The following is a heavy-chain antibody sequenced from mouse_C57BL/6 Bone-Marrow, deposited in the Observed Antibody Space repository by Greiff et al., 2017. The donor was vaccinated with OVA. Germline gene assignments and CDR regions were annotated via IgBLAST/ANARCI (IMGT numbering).Heavy chain of an antibody. V-gene: IGHV1-19*01. CDR2: INPYNGGT. CDR1: GYTFTDYY. D-gene: IGHD2-1*01. CDR3: ARMNYGNYGAMDY. J-gene: IGHJ4*01. Sequence: VQLQQSGPVLVKPGASVKMSCKASGYTFTDYYMNWVKQSHGKSLEWIGVINPYNGGTSYTQKFTGKATLTVDKSSSTAYMELNSLTSEDSAVYYCARMNYGNYGAMDYWGQGTSVTVSS.